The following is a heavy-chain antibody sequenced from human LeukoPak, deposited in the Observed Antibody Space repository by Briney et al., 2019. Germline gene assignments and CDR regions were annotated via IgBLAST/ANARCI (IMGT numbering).Heavy chain of an antibody. CDR2: ISPSGTT. CDR1: GYTFTSYY. V-gene: IGHV1-46*01. CDR3: AKDSGAYGPDY. Sequence: GASVKVSCKASGYTFTSYYIHWVRQAPGRGLEWMGQISPSGTTTYAQKFKGRVTMTRDKSTSTVNMDLSDLTFEDTAVYHCAKDSGAYGPDYWGQGTLLTVSS. J-gene: IGHJ4*02. D-gene: IGHD4-17*01.